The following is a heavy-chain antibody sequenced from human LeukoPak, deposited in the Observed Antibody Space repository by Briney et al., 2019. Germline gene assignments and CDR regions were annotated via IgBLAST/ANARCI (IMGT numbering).Heavy chain of an antibody. Sequence: ASVKVSCKASGYTFTSYGISWVRQAPGQGLEWMGWISAYNGNTNYAQKLQGRVTMTTDTSTSTAYMELRSLRSDDTAVYYCASAKPKYYYYGMDVWGQGTTVTVSS. J-gene: IGHJ6*02. D-gene: IGHD1-14*01. CDR3: ASAKPKYYYYGMDV. CDR1: GYTFTSYG. CDR2: ISAYNGNT. V-gene: IGHV1-18*01.